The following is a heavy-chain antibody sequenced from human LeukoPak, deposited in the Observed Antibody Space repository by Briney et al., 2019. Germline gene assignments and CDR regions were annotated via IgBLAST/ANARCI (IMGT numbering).Heavy chain of an antibody. Sequence: ASVKVSCKASGYSFTNYYMHWVRQAPGQGLEWMGIINPSGGSTSYAQKFQGRVTMTGDTSTSTVYMDLSSLRSEDTAVYYCARNFWSGYYTSPYYYGMDVWGQGTTVTVSS. V-gene: IGHV1-46*01. CDR3: ARNFWSGYYTSPYYYGMDV. J-gene: IGHJ6*02. D-gene: IGHD3-3*01. CDR1: GYSFTNYY. CDR2: INPSGGST.